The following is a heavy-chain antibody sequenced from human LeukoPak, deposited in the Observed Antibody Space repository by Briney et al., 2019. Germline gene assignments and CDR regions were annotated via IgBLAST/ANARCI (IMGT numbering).Heavy chain of an antibody. D-gene: IGHD3-22*01. V-gene: IGHV3-23*01. Sequence: PGGSLRLSCAASGFTFSSYGMNWVRQAPGKGLEWVSGISGSGGTTYYADSVKGRFTISRDNSKNSLSLQVSSLRAEDTAVYYCAKTNGYYSDWGQGTLVTVPS. CDR1: GFTFSSYG. CDR3: AKTNGYYSD. J-gene: IGHJ4*02. CDR2: ISGSGGTT.